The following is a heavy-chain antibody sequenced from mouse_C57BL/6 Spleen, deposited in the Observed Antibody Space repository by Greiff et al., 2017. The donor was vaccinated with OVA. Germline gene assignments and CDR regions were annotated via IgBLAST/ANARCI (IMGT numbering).Heavy chain of an antibody. CDR3: AITRYYYAMDY. CDR1: GYTFTSYW. J-gene: IGHJ4*01. Sequence: HVQLQPPWAELVRPGSSVKLSCKASGYTFTSYWMHWVKQRPIQGLEWIGNIDPSDSETHYNQKFKDKATLTVDKSSSTAYMQLSSLTSEDSAVYYCAITRYYYAMDYWGQGTSVTVSS. CDR2: IDPSDSET. V-gene: IGHV1-52*01.